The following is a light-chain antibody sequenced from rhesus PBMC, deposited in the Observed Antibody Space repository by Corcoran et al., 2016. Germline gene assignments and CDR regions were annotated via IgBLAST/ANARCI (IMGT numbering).Light chain of an antibody. V-gene: IGKV1-69*01. Sequence: DIQMTQSPSSLSASVGDRVTITCRASQGISNCLSWYQQKPGKAPKHLIYRASNLEKGVPSRFSGNGSGTDFTLTITRLQPEDIAIYYCQQHDTSPFTFGPGTKLDIK. CDR3: QQHDTSPFT. J-gene: IGKJ3*01. CDR2: RAS. CDR1: QGISNC.